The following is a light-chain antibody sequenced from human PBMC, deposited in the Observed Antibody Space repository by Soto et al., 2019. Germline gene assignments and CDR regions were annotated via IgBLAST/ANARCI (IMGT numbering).Light chain of an antibody. V-gene: IGKV3-11*01. J-gene: IGKJ4*01. CDR2: EAS. CDR1: QSVSIL. Sequence: EVVITQSPATLSVSPGERATLSCRASQSVSILLAWYQQRPGQAPRLLIYEASNRATGVPARFSGSGFGTDFTLTIISLEPEDFAVYYCQHHSNLPLTFGGGTKVDI. CDR3: QHHSNLPLT.